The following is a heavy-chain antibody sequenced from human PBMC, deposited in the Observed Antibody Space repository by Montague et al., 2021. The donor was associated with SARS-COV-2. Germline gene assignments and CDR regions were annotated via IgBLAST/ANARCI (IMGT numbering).Heavy chain of an antibody. D-gene: IGHD2-21*02. V-gene: IGHV3-7*01. Sequence: SLRLSCAASGISLTCYWMAWVRQTPGKGLEWVASIKHGGGGIFYXDSVRGRFTISRNITENSLYLQMNSLRAEDTAVYYCAREIGGCWADCDPYWGQGTLVTVSS. CDR2: IKHGGGGI. J-gene: IGHJ4*02. CDR3: AREIGGCWADCDPY. CDR1: GISLTCYW.